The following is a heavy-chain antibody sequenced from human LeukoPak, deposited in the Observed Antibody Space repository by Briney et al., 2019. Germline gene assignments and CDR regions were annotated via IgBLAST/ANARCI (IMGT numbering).Heavy chain of an antibody. CDR3: ASPHWSGSSAGFDY. J-gene: IGHJ4*02. CDR1: GYTFTSYY. CDR2: INPSGGRT. D-gene: IGHD1-26*01. Sequence: ASVKVSCKASGYTFTSYYIYWMRQAHGHGLDWMGIINPSGGRTNYAHKFQGRLTMTRDMSTSTVYMELSSLRSEDTAVYYCASPHWSGSSAGFDYWGQGTLVTVSS. V-gene: IGHV1-46*01.